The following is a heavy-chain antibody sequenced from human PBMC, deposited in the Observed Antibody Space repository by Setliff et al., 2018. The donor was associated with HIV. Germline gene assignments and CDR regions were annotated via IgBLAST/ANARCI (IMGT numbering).Heavy chain of an antibody. CDR2: ITPFGGST. CDR3: ARAPPSGKARPYYFDY. J-gene: IGHJ4*02. CDR1: GYRFPTYE. V-gene: IGHV1-46*01. D-gene: IGHD6-13*01. Sequence: ASVKVSCKASGYRFPTYEMHWVRQAPGEGLEWIGIITPFGGSTYYAQKFQGRVTLTMDTSTSTFYMELSSLRFEDTAVYYWARAPPSGKARPYYFDYWGQGTLVTVSS.